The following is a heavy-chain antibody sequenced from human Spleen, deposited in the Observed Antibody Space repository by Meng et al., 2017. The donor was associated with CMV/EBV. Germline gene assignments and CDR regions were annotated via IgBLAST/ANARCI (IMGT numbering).Heavy chain of an antibody. V-gene: IGHV3-21*01. CDR2: ISSSSDNYI. CDR1: GLTFSTSR. J-gene: IGHJ3*01. CDR3: ARPIRGYQLHPLWAFDV. Sequence: GGSLRLSCAASGLTFSTSRVNWVRQAPGKGLEWVSCISSSSDNYIKNADAVKGRFTMSGDNAKKSLYLQMNSLRVEDTAVYYCARPIRGYQLHPLWAFDVWGQGTMVTVSS. D-gene: IGHD2-2*01.